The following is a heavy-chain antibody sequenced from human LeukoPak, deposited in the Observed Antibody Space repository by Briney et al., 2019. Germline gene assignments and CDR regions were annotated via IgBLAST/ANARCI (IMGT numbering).Heavy chain of an antibody. J-gene: IGHJ4*02. Sequence: TSVKVSCKASGGTFSSYAISWVRQAPGQGLEWMGRIIPILGIANYAQKFQGRVTITTDESTTTAYMALSSLRSEDTAVYYCARGGYNLVMDYWGQGTLVTVSS. CDR1: GGTFSSYA. D-gene: IGHD5-24*01. V-gene: IGHV1-69*04. CDR2: IIPILGIA. CDR3: ARGGYNLVMDY.